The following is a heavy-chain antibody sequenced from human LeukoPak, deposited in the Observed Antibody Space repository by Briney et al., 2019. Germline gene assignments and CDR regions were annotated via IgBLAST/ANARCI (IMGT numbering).Heavy chain of an antibody. D-gene: IGHD3-3*01. Sequence: GGSLRLSCAASGFTFSDYFMSWIRQAPGKGLEWVSYISSSGSTIYYADSVKGRFTISRDNAKNSLYLQMNSLRAEDTAVYYCARVYDFWSGYYGYGMDVWGQGTTVTVSS. CDR2: ISSSGSTI. CDR3: ARVYDFWSGYYGYGMDV. J-gene: IGHJ6*02. V-gene: IGHV3-11*01. CDR1: GFTFSDYF.